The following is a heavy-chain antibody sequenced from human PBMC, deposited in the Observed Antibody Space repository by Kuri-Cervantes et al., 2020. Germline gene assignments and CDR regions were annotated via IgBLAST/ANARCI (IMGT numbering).Heavy chain of an antibody. CDR2: INHSGST. CDR3: ARQLSDILVRGGDYYYYYYMDV. D-gene: IGHD3-10*01. CDR1: GGSFSGYY. J-gene: IGHJ6*03. V-gene: IGHV4-34*01. Sequence: GSLRLSCAVYGGSFSGYYWSWIRQPPGKGLEWIGEINHSGSTNYNPSLKSRVTISVDTSKNQFSLKLSSVTAADTAVYFCARQLSDILVRGGDYYYYYYMDVWGQGTTVTVSS.